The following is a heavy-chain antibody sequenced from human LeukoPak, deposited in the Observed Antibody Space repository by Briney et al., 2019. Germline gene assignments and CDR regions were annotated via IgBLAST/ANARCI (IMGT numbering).Heavy chain of an antibody. CDR3: ARVGGTNYYYYGMDV. CDR1: GASISNYY. D-gene: IGHD1-26*01. V-gene: IGHV4-59*01. J-gene: IGHJ6*02. CDR2: IYYSGST. Sequence: SETLSLTCTVSGASISNYYWSWIRQPPGKGLEWIGYIYYSGSTNYNPSLKSRATISVDTSKNQFSLKLSSVTAADTAVYYCARVGGTNYYYYGMDVWGQGTTVTVSS.